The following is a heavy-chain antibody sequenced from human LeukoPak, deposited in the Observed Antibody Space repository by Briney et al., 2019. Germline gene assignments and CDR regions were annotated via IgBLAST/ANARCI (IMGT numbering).Heavy chain of an antibody. J-gene: IGHJ4*02. CDR3: AKVSGGYCSGGSCYVDY. CDR1: GFTFSSYT. V-gene: IGHV3-23*01. D-gene: IGHD2-15*01. Sequence: GGSLRLSCAASGFTFSSYTMDWVRQAPGKGLEWVSAISGSGTGTYYADSVKGRFTISRDNSKNTLYLQMNNLRAEDTAVYYCAKVSGGYCSGGSCYVDYWGQGTLVTVSS. CDR2: ISGSGTGT.